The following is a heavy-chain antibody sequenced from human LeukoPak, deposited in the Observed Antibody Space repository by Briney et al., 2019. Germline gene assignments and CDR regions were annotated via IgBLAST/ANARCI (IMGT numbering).Heavy chain of an antibody. CDR3: AKSNGYGLVDI. V-gene: IGHV4-4*07. J-gene: IGHJ3*02. D-gene: IGHD3-10*01. CDR1: NDSMTRYY. Sequence: SETLSLTCTVSNDSMTRYYWAWIRQPAGKGLEWIGRIFSSGSTNYNPSLKTRVTMSEDVSKNQFSLTLSSVTAADTAVYYCAKSNGYGLVDIWGQGTMVTVSS. CDR2: IFSSGST.